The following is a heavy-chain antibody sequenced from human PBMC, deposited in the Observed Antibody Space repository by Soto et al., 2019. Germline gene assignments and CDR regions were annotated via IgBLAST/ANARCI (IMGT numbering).Heavy chain of an antibody. V-gene: IGHV3-21*01. CDR1: GFTFSSYS. CDR2: ISSSSSYI. Sequence: EVQLVESGGGLVKPGGSLRLSCAASGFTFSSYSMNWVRQAPGKGLEWVSSISSSSSYIYYADSVKGRFTISRDNAKNSLYLQMNSLRAEDTAVYYCARSRDEFGPGYAFDIWGQGTMVTVSS. CDR3: ARSRDEFGPGYAFDI. J-gene: IGHJ3*02. D-gene: IGHD3-10*01.